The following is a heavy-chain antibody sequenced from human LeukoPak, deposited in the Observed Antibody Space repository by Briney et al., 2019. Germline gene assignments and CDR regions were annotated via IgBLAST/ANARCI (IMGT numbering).Heavy chain of an antibody. CDR1: GGSSSSYY. Sequence: PSETLSLTCTVSGGSSSSYYWSWIRQPPGKGLEWIGYIYYRGGTNYNPSLESRVTISEDTSKNEFSLKLTSVTAADTAVYYCARGRLIVAPGVYYFEYWGQGTLVTVSS. CDR3: ARGRLIVAPGVYYFEY. J-gene: IGHJ4*02. V-gene: IGHV4-59*08. CDR2: IYYRGGT. D-gene: IGHD5-12*01.